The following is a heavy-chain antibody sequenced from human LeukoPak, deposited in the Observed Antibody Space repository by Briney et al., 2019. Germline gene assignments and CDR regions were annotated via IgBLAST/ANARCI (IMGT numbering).Heavy chain of an antibody. Sequence: ASETLSLTCTVSGGSISTYYWNWIRQPPGKGLEWIGYVYYSGTTNFNPSLKSRVTISVDTSKNQFSLKLSSVTAADTAVYYCARSGGYSSSWSPWGQGTLVTVSS. CDR2: VYYSGTT. J-gene: IGHJ5*02. D-gene: IGHD6-13*01. CDR1: GGSISTYY. V-gene: IGHV4-59*01. CDR3: ARSGGYSSSWSP.